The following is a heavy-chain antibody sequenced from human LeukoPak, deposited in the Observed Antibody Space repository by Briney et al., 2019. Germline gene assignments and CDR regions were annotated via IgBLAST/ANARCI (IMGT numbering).Heavy chain of an antibody. CDR3: ALTAATILGDAFDI. D-gene: IGHD2-15*01. V-gene: IGHV1-8*01. CDR2: MNPNSGNT. Sequence: ASVKVPCKASGYTFTSYDINWVRQATGQGLEWMGWMNPNSGNTGYAQKFQGRVTMTRNTSISTAYMELSSLRSEDTAVYYCALTAATILGDAFDIWGQGTMATVSS. CDR1: GYTFTSYD. J-gene: IGHJ3*02.